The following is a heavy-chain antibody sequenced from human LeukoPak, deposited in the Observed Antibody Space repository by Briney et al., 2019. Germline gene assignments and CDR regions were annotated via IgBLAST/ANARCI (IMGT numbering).Heavy chain of an antibody. J-gene: IGHJ4*02. V-gene: IGHV3-53*01. CDR1: GFTLSSNF. D-gene: IGHD6-19*01. CDR2: IYPGGTT. CDR3: TRSMSVAGKLIHFDF. Sequence: GGSLRLSCAASGFTLSSNFMSWVRQAPGKGMEWASVIYPGGTTFYADSVKGRFTISRDTSKNTLYLQMNSLRAEDTALYYCTRSMSVAGKLIHFDFWGQGALVTVSS.